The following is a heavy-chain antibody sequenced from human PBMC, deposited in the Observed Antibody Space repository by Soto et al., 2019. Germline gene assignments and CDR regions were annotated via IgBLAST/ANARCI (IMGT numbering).Heavy chain of an antibody. J-gene: IGHJ6*02. D-gene: IGHD2-2*01. Sequence: SVKVSCKASGGTFSSYAISWVRQAPGQGPEWMGGIIPIFGTANYAQRFQGRVTITADKSTSTAYMELSSLRSEDTAVYYCARDIVVVPAEYGMDVWGQGTTVTVSS. CDR2: IIPIFGTA. CDR3: ARDIVVVPAEYGMDV. V-gene: IGHV1-69*06. CDR1: GGTFSSYA.